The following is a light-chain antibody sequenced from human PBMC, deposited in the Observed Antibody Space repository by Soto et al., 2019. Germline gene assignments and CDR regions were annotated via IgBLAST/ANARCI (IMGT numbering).Light chain of an antibody. CDR2: AAS. J-gene: IGKJ1*01. CDR3: QQSYSTPRT. CDR1: QSISSY. V-gene: IGKV1-39*01. Sequence: DIQMTQSPSSLSASVGDRATITCRASQSISSYLNWYQQKPGKAPKLLIYAASSLQSGVPSRFSGSGSGTDFTLTISSLQPEDFATYYCQQSYSTPRTVGQGTKVDIK.